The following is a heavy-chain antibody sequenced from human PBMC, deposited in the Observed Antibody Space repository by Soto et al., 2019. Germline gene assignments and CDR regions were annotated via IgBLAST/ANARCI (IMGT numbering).Heavy chain of an antibody. Sequence: PGGSLRLSCAASGFTFTNAWMTWVRQAPGKGLEWVGRIKSKTDGGTTDYAAPVKGRFTISRDDSKNMMYLQMNGLKTADTAVNYCTTAVSDSGYWGPGTLVTVSS. V-gene: IGHV3-15*01. CDR1: GFTFTNAW. CDR2: IKSKTDGGTT. J-gene: IGHJ4*02. D-gene: IGHD3-10*01. CDR3: TTAVSDSGY.